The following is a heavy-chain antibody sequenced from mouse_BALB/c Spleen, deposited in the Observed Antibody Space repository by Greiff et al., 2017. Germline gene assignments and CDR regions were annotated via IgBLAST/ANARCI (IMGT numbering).Heavy chain of an antibody. CDR3: ARLGITGPYYYAMDY. Sequence: EVQLQESGGGLVQPGGSLKLSCAASGFTFSSYGMSWVRQTPDKRLELVATINSNGGSTYYPDSVKGRFTISRDNAKNTLYLQMSSLKSEDTAMYYCARLGITGPYYYAMDYWGQGTSVTVSS. V-gene: IGHV5-6-3*01. D-gene: IGHD2-4*01. J-gene: IGHJ4*01. CDR1: GFTFSSYG. CDR2: INSNGGST.